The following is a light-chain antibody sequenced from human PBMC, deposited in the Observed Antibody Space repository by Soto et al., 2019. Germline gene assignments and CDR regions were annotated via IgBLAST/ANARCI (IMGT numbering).Light chain of an antibody. Sequence: DIQMTQSPSSLSASVGDRVTVTFHASQDITNYLNWYQQKPGRAPRLLLYDASSLETGVPSRFSGSGSGTDFTLTISSLQPEDVATYYCQHYDHLPITFGQGTRLEIK. CDR1: QDITNY. CDR3: QHYDHLPIT. J-gene: IGKJ5*01. V-gene: IGKV1-33*01. CDR2: DAS.